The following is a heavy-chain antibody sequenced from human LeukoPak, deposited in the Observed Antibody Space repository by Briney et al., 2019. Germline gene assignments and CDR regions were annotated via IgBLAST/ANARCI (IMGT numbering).Heavy chain of an antibody. CDR3: ARVIPGGFDF. D-gene: IGHD3-16*01. V-gene: IGHV4-39*07. Sequence: SETLSLTCTVSGGSFSSSSYYWGWIRQPPGKGLEWIGSIYHSGRTYFNPSLKSRVTISVDTSKNQFSLKLSSVTAADTAVYYCARVIPGGFDFWGQGTLVTVSS. CDR1: GGSFSSSSYY. J-gene: IGHJ4*02. CDR2: IYHSGRT.